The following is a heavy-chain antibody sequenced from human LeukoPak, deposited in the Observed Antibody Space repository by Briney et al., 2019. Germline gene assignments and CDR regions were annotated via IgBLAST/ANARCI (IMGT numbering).Heavy chain of an antibody. V-gene: IGHV4-34*01. D-gene: IGHD3-10*01. CDR2: INHSGST. Sequence: SETLSLTCAVYGGSFSGYYWSWIRQPPGKGLEWIGEINHSGSTSYNPSLKSRVTISVDTSKNQFSLKLSSVTAADTAVYYCARGGRGYYANLRPPRPWFYFDYWGQGTLVTVSS. CDR1: GGSFSGYY. CDR3: ARGGRGYYANLRPPRPWFYFDY. J-gene: IGHJ4*02.